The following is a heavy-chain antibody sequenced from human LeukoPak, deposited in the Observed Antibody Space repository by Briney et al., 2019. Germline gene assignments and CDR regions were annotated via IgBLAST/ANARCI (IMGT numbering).Heavy chain of an antibody. CDR3: ARGPLEIDY. CDR1: GGSFSGYY. J-gene: IGHJ4*02. Sequence: KPSETLSLTCAVYGGSFSGYYWSWIRQPPGKGLEWIGEINHSGSTNYNPSLKSRVTISVDTSKNQFSLKLSSVTAADTAVYYCARGPLEIDYWGQGTLVTVSS. D-gene: IGHD3-3*01. V-gene: IGHV4-34*01. CDR2: INHSGST.